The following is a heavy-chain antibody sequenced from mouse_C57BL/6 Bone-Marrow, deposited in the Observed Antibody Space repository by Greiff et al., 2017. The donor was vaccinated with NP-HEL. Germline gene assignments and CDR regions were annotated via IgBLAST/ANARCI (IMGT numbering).Heavy chain of an antibody. CDR1: GYTFTSYW. V-gene: IGHV1-55*01. CDR2: IYPGSGST. J-gene: IGHJ2*01. D-gene: IGHD3-2*02. CDR3: AVDSSGYVYFDY. Sequence: QVQLQQPGAELVKPGASVKMSCKASGYTFTSYWITWVKQRPRQGLEWIGDIYPGSGSTNYNEKFKSKATLTVDTSSSTAYMQLSSLTSEDSAVYYCAVDSSGYVYFDYWGQGTTLTVSS.